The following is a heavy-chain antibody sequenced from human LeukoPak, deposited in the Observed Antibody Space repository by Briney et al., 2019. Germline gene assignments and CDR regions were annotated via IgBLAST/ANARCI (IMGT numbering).Heavy chain of an antibody. D-gene: IGHD6-6*01. CDR2: INHSGST. Sequence: PSETLSLTCAVYGESFSGYYWSWIRQPPGKGLEWIGEINHSGSTNYNPSLKSRVTISVDTSKNQFSLKLSSVNAADTAVYYCARERSVSHFDFWGQGTLVTVSS. CDR3: ARERSVSHFDF. CDR1: GESFSGYY. J-gene: IGHJ4*02. V-gene: IGHV4-34*01.